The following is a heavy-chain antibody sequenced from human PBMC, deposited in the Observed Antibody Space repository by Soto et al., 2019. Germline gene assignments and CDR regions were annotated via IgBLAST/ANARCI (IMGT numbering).Heavy chain of an antibody. CDR2: INHTGHT. CDR1: GGSISSYY. V-gene: IGHV4-34*01. D-gene: IGHD3-10*01. Sequence: SETLSLTCTVSGGSISSYYWSWIRQPPGKGLEWIGEINHTGHTNYNPSLKSRVTISVDTSKNQFSLKLSSVTAADTAVYYCARSGHLFDYWGQGILVTAPQ. J-gene: IGHJ4*02. CDR3: ARSGHLFDY.